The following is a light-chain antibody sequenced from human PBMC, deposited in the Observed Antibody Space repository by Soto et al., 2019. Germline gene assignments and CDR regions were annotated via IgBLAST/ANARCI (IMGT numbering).Light chain of an antibody. CDR1: QSISRY. J-gene: IGKJ4*01. V-gene: IGKV1-39*01. CDR2: AAS. Sequence: DIQVTQSPSSLSASVGDRVTISCRTSQSISRYLHWYQHRPGKAPNLLIYAASSLQSGVPSRFSGSGSGTDFSLTISSLQSEDFAVYYCQQYSNWPLTFGGGTKVDNK. CDR3: QQYSNWPLT.